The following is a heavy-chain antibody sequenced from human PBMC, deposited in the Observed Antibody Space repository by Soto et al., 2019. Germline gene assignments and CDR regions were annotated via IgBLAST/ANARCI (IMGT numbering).Heavy chain of an antibody. CDR1: GYPISTGYY. CDR3: ASRVSTACYPPWGLQCFDL. Sequence: SETLSLTCTVSGYPISTGYYWAWVRQSPGKGLEWIGSIYHSGTTNYSPSLKSRVTISIDTSKNQFSLTLRSVTAADAAVHYCASRVSTACYPPWGLQCFDLWGQGSLVTVSS. CDR2: IYHSGTT. J-gene: IGHJ4*02. V-gene: IGHV4-38-2*02. D-gene: IGHD2-2*01.